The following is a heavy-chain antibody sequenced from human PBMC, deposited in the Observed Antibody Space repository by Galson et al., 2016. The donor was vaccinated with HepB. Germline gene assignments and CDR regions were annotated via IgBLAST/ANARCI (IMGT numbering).Heavy chain of an antibody. CDR1: GFTSSSYG. CDR2: ISYDASRK. J-gene: IGHJ4*02. V-gene: IGHV3-30*03. CDR3: AGERVPYSNSWYASDY. Sequence: SLRLSCAASGFTSSSYGFHWVRQAPGKGLEWVAFISYDASRKYYADSVKGRLTLSRDFSKNTLSLQMKTLRGDDTAVYFCAGERVPYSNSWYASDYWGRGTLVTVSS. D-gene: IGHD6-13*01.